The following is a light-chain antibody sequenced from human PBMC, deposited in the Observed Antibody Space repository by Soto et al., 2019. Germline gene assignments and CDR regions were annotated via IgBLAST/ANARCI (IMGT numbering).Light chain of an antibody. J-gene: IGKJ5*01. CDR1: QTVRNNY. Sequence: EFVLTPSPGTLSLSPGERATLCCRASQTVRNNYLAWYQQKPGQAPRLLIYDASSRATGIPDRFSGGGSGTDFTLTISRLEPEDFAVYYCQQRNSWPPITFGQGTRLEIK. CDR2: DAS. V-gene: IGKV3D-20*02. CDR3: QQRNSWPPIT.